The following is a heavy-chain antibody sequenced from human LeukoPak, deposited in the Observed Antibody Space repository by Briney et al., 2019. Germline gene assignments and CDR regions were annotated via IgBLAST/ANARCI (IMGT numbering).Heavy chain of an antibody. Sequence: GASVKVSCEASGYTFTSYGISWVRQAPGQGLEWMGWIRAYNGNTNYAQKLQGRVTMTTDTSTSTAYMELRSLRSDDTAVYYCARDTNYYGSGSRLTYYYYYYMDVWGKGTTATVSS. D-gene: IGHD3-10*01. CDR2: IRAYNGNT. J-gene: IGHJ6*03. CDR1: GYTFTSYG. V-gene: IGHV1-18*01. CDR3: ARDTNYYGSGSRLTYYYYYYMDV.